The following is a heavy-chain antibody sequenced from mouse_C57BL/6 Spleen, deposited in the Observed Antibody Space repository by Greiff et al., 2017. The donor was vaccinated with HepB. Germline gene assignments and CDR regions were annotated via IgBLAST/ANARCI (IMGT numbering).Heavy chain of an antibody. CDR1: GFTFSDYG. Sequence: EVNVVESGGGLVKPGGSLKLSCAASGFTFSDYGMHWVRQAPEKGLEWVAYISSGSSTIYYADTVKGRFTISRDNAKNTLFLQMTSLRSEDTAMYYCARFIRSYYGSSYDYFDYWGQGTTLTVSS. D-gene: IGHD1-1*01. CDR2: ISSGSSTI. V-gene: IGHV5-17*01. CDR3: ARFIRSYYGSSYDYFDY. J-gene: IGHJ2*01.